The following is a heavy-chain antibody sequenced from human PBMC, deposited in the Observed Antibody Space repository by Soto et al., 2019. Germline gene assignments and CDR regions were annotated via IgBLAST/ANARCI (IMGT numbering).Heavy chain of an antibody. CDR3: ARGRPYGMDV. Sequence: GSLRLSCAASGFTFGSYWMNWVRQAPGKGLVWVSRIDSDGSSTTYADSVKGRFTTSRDNAKNTPYLQMSSLRVEDTAVYYCARGRPYGMDVWGQGTTVTVSS. V-gene: IGHV3-74*01. CDR2: IDSDGSST. J-gene: IGHJ6*02. CDR1: GFTFGSYW.